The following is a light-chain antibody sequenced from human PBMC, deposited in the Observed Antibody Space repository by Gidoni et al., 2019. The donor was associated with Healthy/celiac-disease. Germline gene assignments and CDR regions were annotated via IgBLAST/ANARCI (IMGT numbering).Light chain of an antibody. CDR3: QQYGSSPLT. Sequence: EIVLTQSPGTLSLSPGERATLSCRASQSVSSSYLAWYQQKPGQAPRLLSYGASSRATGIPDRFSGSGSGTDFTLTISRLEPEDFAVYYCQQYGSSPLTFGGXTKVGIK. V-gene: IGKV3-20*01. J-gene: IGKJ4*01. CDR2: GAS. CDR1: QSVSSSY.